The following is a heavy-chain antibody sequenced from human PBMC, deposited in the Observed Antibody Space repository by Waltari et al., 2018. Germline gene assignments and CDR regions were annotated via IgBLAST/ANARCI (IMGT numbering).Heavy chain of an antibody. J-gene: IGHJ6*02. CDR3: ARSTGYSSSWYYYYYYGMDV. Sequence: QVQLVQSGAEVKKPGASVKVSCKASGFTFTSYDINWVRQATGQGLEWMGWMNPNSGNTGYAQKFQGRVTMTRNTSISTAYMELSSLRSEDTAVYYCARSTGYSSSWYYYYYYGMDVWGQGTTVTVSS. CDR1: GFTFTSYD. V-gene: IGHV1-8*01. CDR2: MNPNSGNT. D-gene: IGHD6-13*01.